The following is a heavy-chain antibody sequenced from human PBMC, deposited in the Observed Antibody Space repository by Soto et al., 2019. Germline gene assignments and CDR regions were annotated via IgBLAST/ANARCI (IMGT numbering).Heavy chain of an antibody. CDR2: ISYDGSNK. CDR3: AKGNGPEIRSYYGMDV. Sequence: LRLSCAASGFTFSSYGMHWVRQAPGKGLEWVAVISYDGSNKYYADSVKGRFTISRDNSKNTLYLQMNSLRAEDTAVYYCAKGNGPEIRSYYGMDVWGQGTTVTVSS. CDR1: GFTFSSYG. J-gene: IGHJ6*02. V-gene: IGHV3-30*18.